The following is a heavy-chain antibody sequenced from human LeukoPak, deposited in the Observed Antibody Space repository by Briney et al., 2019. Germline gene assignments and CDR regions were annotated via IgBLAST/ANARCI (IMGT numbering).Heavy chain of an antibody. D-gene: IGHD1-26*01. J-gene: IGHJ3*02. CDR1: GFTVSSNY. V-gene: IGHV3-7*01. CDR3: ARGRPYSGSYYAFDI. Sequence: GALRLSCAASGFTVSSNYLSWVRQAPGKGLEWVANIKEDGSEKYYVDSVKGRFTISRDNAKNSLYLQMNSLRAEDTAVYYCARGRPYSGSYYAFDIWGQGTMVTVSS. CDR2: IKEDGSEK.